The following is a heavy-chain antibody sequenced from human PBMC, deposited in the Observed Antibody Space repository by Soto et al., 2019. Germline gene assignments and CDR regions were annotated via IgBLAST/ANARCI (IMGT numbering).Heavy chain of an antibody. V-gene: IGHV4-39*01. CDR3: ARQAEDVLLWFGDPRSNWFDP. D-gene: IGHD3-10*01. J-gene: IGHJ5*02. CDR2: IYYSGST. Sequence: SETLSLTCTVSGGSISSSSYYWGWIRQPPGKGLEWIGSIYYSGSTYYNPSLKSRVTISVDTSKNQFSLKLSSVTAADTAVYYCARQAEDVLLWFGDPRSNWFDPWGQGTLVTVSS. CDR1: GGSISSSSYY.